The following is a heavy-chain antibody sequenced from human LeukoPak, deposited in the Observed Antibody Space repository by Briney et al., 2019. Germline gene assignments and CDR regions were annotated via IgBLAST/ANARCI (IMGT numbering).Heavy chain of an antibody. CDR3: ARVGSGWLYYFDY. V-gene: IGHV4-59*12. Sequence: SETLSLTCTVSGGSISGYYWSWIRQPPGKGLEWIGYINYSGSTNYNPSLKSRVTTSVDTSKNQFSLKLSSVTAADTAVYYCARVGSGWLYYFDYWGQGTLVTVSS. CDR2: INYSGST. CDR1: GGSISGYY. D-gene: IGHD6-19*01. J-gene: IGHJ4*02.